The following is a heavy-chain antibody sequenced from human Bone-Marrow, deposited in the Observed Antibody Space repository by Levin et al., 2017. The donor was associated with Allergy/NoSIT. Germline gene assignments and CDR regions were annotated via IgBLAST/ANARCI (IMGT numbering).Heavy chain of an antibody. V-gene: IGHV1-69*13. Sequence: SVKVSCKSSGGTFTRVAFTWVRQAPGQGLEWVGKIIPFFGLANYAQKFQGRVTITADESTSTSYMEVSSLRSEDTAIYYCARPGGIVLVPAERGDAFDVWGQGTQVTVSS. D-gene: IGHD2-2*01. J-gene: IGHJ3*01. CDR3: ARPGGIVLVPAERGDAFDV. CDR2: IIPFFGLA. CDR1: GGTFTRVA.